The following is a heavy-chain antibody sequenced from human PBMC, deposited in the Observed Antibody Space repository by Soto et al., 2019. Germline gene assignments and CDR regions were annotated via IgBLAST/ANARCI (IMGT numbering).Heavy chain of an antibody. CDR2: LYSGGST. Sequence: EVQLVESGGGLVKPGESLRLSCEASGFTFSRVSMNWVRQVPGKGLEWVSVLYSGGSTDYADSVKGRFTMSRDNSKNTLYLQMNSLRAEDTAVYFCVKEFKGAFDYWGQGTLVTVSS. V-gene: IGHV3-66*01. CDR1: GFTFSRVS. J-gene: IGHJ4*02. CDR3: VKEFKGAFDY. D-gene: IGHD3-16*01.